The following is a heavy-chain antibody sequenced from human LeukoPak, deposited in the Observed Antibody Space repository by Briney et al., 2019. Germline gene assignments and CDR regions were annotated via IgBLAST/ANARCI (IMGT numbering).Heavy chain of an antibody. J-gene: IGHJ4*02. CDR3: AKMPVSYSSGWSNFDY. Sequence: GGSLRLSCAASGFTFSSYGMHWVRQAPGKGLEWVAVIWYDGSNKYYADSVKGRFTISRDNSKNTLYLQMNSLRAEDTAVYYCAKMPVSYSSGWSNFDYWGQGTLVTVSS. CDR1: GFTFSSYG. CDR2: IWYDGSNK. V-gene: IGHV3-33*06. D-gene: IGHD6-19*01.